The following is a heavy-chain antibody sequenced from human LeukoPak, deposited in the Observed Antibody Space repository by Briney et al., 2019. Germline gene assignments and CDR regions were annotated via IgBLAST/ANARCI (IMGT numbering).Heavy chain of an antibody. CDR1: GFTFSSYG. Sequence: GGSLRLSCAASGFTFSSYGMHWVRQAPGKGLEWVAVIWYDGSNKYYADSVKGRFTISRDSSKNTLYLQMNSLRAEDTAVYYCARGHSSSWSYYYGMDVWGKGTTVTVSS. CDR3: ARGHSSSWSYYYGMDV. V-gene: IGHV3-33*01. J-gene: IGHJ6*04. D-gene: IGHD6-13*01. CDR2: IWYDGSNK.